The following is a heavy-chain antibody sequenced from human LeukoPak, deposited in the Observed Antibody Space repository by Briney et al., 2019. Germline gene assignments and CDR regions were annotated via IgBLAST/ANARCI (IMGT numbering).Heavy chain of an antibody. Sequence: ASVKVSCKASGYTFTSYGISWVRQAPGQGLEWMGWISAYNGNTNYAQKLQGRVTMTTDTSTSTAYIELRSLRSDDTAVYYCARDTAGYYAPGVDPWGQGTLVTVSS. CDR2: ISAYNGNT. CDR3: ARDTAGYYAPGVDP. CDR1: GYTFTSYG. D-gene: IGHD3-10*01. J-gene: IGHJ5*02. V-gene: IGHV1-18*01.